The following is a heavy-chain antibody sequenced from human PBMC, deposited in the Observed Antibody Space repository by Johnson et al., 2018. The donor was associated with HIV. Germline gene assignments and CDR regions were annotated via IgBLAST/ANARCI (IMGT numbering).Heavy chain of an antibody. CDR1: RFTFSSYG. J-gene: IGHJ3*02. Sequence: VQLVESGGGVVQPGRSLRLSCAASRFTFSSYGMHWVRQAPGKGLEWVSAIGTAGDTYYPGSVKGRFTISRENAKNTLYLQMNSLRAEDTAVYYCAREKWELRGDAFDILGQGTMVTVSS. CDR3: AREKWELRGDAFDI. CDR2: IGTAGDT. D-gene: IGHD1-26*01. V-gene: IGHV3-13*01.